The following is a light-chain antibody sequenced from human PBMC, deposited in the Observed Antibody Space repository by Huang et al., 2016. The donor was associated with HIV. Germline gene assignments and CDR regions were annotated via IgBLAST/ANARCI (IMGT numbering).Light chain of an antibody. CDR1: QSVGSN. CDR2: GAS. CDR3: RQYNNWPRGT. J-gene: IGKJ2*01. V-gene: IGKV3-15*01. Sequence: EIVMTQSPATLSVSPGERATLSCTASQSVGSNLAWYQQKPGQAPRLLSYGASIRATVIPAMFSGSGSGTEFTLTISSLQSEDFGVYYCRQYNNWPRGTFGQGTKLEIK.